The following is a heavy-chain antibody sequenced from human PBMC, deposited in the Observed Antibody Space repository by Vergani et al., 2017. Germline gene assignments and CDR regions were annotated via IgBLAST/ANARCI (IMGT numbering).Heavy chain of an antibody. V-gene: IGHV1-18*01. Sequence: QVQLVQSGAEVKKPEASVKVSCKASGYTFSTYGISWVRQAPGQGLEWMGWISAYNGNTNYPEKFQGRLTMTTDTSTRTAYMELRSLRSDDTAVYYCARAGVTGTPHDAFDIWGQGTMVTVSS. CDR3: ARAGVTGTPHDAFDI. CDR2: ISAYNGNT. CDR1: GYTFSTYG. J-gene: IGHJ3*02. D-gene: IGHD1-7*01.